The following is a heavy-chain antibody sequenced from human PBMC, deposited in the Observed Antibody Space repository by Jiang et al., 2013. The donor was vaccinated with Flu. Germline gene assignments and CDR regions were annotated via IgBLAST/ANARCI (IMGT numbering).Heavy chain of an antibody. D-gene: IGHD4-17*01. V-gene: IGHV1-3*01. CDR2: INAGNGNT. CDR1: GYTFTGYY. Sequence: VKKPGASVKVSCKASGYTFTGYYMHWVRQAPGQGLEWMGWINAGNGNTKYSQKFQGRVTITRDTSASTAYMELSSLRSEDTAVYYCARDSGYGDYAIDYWGQGTLVTVSS. CDR3: ARDSGYGDYAIDY. J-gene: IGHJ4*02.